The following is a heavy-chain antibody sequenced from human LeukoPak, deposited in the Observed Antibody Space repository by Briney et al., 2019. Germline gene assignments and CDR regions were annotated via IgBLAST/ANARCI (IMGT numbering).Heavy chain of an antibody. J-gene: IGHJ6*04. CDR3: ARGPSIADLSPQMDA. V-gene: IGHV4-34*01. Sequence: SETLSLTCAVYGGSFSGYYWSWIRQPPGKGLEWIGEINHSGSTNYNPSLKSRVTISVDTSKNQFSLKLSSVTAADTAVYYCARGPSIADLSPQMDAWGKGTTVTVSS. D-gene: IGHD6-6*01. CDR2: INHSGST. CDR1: GGSFSGYY.